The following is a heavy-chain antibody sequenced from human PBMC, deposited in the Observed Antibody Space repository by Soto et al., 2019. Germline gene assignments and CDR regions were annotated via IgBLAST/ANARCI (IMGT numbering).Heavy chain of an antibody. D-gene: IGHD6-19*01. CDR2: ISSSSSYI. V-gene: IGHV3-21*01. J-gene: IGHJ3*02. CDR1: GFSFSSYG. CDR3: ARDRHYSSGWYREAFDI. Sequence: PGGSLRLSCAASGFSFSSYGKHWVRQAPGKGLEWVSSISSSSSYIYYADSVKGRFTISRDNAKNSLHLQMNSLRAEDTAVYYCARDRHYSSGWYREAFDIWGQGTMVTVSS.